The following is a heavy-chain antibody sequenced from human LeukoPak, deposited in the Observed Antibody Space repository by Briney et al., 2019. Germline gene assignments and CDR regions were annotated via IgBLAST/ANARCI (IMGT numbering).Heavy chain of an antibody. CDR3: ARARYGSGDIDY. CDR2: INHSGNT. D-gene: IGHD3-10*01. V-gene: IGHV4-34*01. Sequence: SETLSLTCAVYGGSFSGYYWSWIRQPPGKGLEWIGEINHSGNTNYNPSLKSRVTISVDTSKNQFSLKLSSVTAADTAVYYCARARYGSGDIDYWGQGTLVTVSS. J-gene: IGHJ4*02. CDR1: GGSFSGYY.